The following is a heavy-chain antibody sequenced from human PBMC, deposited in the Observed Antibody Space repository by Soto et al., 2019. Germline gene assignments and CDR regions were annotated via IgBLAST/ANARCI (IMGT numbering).Heavy chain of an antibody. Sequence: PGGSLRLSCAASGFTFSSFSMNWVRQAPGKGLEWVSYISSSSSTIYYADSVKGRFTISRDNAKNSLYLQMNSLRAEDTAVYYCARDPRGYCSGGSCLFDYWGQGTLVTVSS. V-gene: IGHV3-48*01. CDR3: ARDPRGYCSGGSCLFDY. CDR1: GFTFSSFS. D-gene: IGHD2-15*01. CDR2: ISSSSSTI. J-gene: IGHJ4*02.